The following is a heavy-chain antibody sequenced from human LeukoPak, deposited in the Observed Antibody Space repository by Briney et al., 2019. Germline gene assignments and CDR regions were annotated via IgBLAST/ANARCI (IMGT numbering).Heavy chain of an antibody. CDR1: GGSISSYS. J-gene: IGHJ5*02. V-gene: IGHV4-59*01. CDR2: IYYSGST. Sequence: SETLSLTCTVSGGSISSYSCNWLRQPAGKGLEWTGYIYYSGSTNYNPSLKSRVTISVDTSKNQFSLKLSSVTAADTAVYYCARGRGGGGSSNNWFDPWGQGTLVTVSS. CDR3: ARGRGGGGSSNNWFDP. D-gene: IGHD2-15*01.